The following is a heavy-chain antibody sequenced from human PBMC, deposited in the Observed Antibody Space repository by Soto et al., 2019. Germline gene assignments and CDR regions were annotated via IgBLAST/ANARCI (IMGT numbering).Heavy chain of an antibody. CDR3: VKVPYCTNGVCNTYGMDV. D-gene: IGHD2-8*01. CDR2: ISSNGGST. J-gene: IGHJ6*02. CDR1: GFTFSSYA. Sequence: GGSLRLSCSASGFTFSSYAMHWVRQAPGKGLEYVSAISSNGGSTYYADSVKGRFTISRDNSKNTLYLQMSSLRAEDTAVYYCVKVPYCTNGVCNTYGMDVWGQGTTVTVSS. V-gene: IGHV3-64D*08.